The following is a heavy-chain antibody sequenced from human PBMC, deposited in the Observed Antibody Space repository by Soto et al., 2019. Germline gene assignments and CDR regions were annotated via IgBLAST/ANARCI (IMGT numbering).Heavy chain of an antibody. J-gene: IGHJ4*02. CDR3: ARDRSLNSKGGGDDY. CDR2: INAVIGKA. Sequence: ASVKVSCKASGYTFTSYAMHWVRQAPGQRLEWMGGINAVIGKAKYSQKFQGRVTITADESTSTAYMELSSLRSEDTAVYYCARDRSLNSKGGGDDYWGQGTLVTVSS. V-gene: IGHV1-3*01. D-gene: IGHD3-10*01. CDR1: GYTFTSYA.